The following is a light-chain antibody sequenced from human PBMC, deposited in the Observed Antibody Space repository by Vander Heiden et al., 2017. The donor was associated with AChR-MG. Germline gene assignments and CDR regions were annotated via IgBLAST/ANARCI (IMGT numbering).Light chain of an antibody. CDR2: GAS. CDR3: QQDGCSPTWT. J-gene: IGKJ1*01. V-gene: IGKV3-20*01. CDR1: QSVSSSY. Sequence: EIVLTQSPGTLSLSPGERATLPCRASQSVSSSYLAWYKQKPGQAPRLLIYGASSRATGIPDRFSGSGYGTDFTLTISRREPEDFAVYYCQQDGCSPTWTLGQGTKVEIK.